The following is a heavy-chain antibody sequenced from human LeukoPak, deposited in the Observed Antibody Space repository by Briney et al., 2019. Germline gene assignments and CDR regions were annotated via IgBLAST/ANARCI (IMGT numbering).Heavy chain of an antibody. J-gene: IGHJ4*02. D-gene: IGHD3-3*01. Sequence: GGSLRLSCAASGFTFSNYAMTWVRQAPGKGLERVSAISGSGGSTYYADSVKGRFTISRDNSKNTVYLQMNSLRADDTAVYYCASRITIFGVLITGPFDYWGQGSLVSVSS. V-gene: IGHV3-23*01. CDR2: ISGSGGST. CDR3: ASRITIFGVLITGPFDY. CDR1: GFTFSNYA.